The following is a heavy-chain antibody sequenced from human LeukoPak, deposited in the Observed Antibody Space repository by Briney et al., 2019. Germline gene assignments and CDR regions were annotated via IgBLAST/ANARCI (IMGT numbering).Heavy chain of an antibody. J-gene: IGHJ4*02. CDR1: GFTFSDYY. CDR2: ISSSGSTI. V-gene: IGHV3-11*01. D-gene: IGHD2-8*01. CDR3: ARDKMVYASYFDS. Sequence: GGSLRLSCAASGFTFSDYYMSWIRQAPGKGLEWVSYISSSGSTIYYADSVKGRFTISRDNAKNSLYLQMNSLRAEDTAVCYCARDKMVYASYFDSWGQGTLVTVSS.